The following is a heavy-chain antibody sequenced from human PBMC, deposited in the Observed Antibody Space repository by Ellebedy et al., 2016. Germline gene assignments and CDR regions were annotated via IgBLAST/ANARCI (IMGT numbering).Heavy chain of an antibody. CDR2: LIPILGAS. D-gene: IGHD3-22*01. CDR1: GATFNTYA. CDR3: AQKALENYFENSGYYFQY. Sequence: SVKVSCKASGATFNTYAITWVRQAPGQGLEWMGGLIPILGASNYAQKFQDRVTITADKSTNTAYMELSSLRNDDTAVYYCAQKALENYFENSGYYFQYWGQGTLVTVSS. V-gene: IGHV1-69*10. J-gene: IGHJ1*01.